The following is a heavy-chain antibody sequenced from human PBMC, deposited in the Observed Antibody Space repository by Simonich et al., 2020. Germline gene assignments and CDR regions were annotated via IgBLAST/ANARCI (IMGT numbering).Heavy chain of an antibody. D-gene: IGHD1-26*01. CDR3: ARGIVGASGAFDI. J-gene: IGHJ3*02. V-gene: IGHV3-21*01. Sequence: EVQLVESGGGLVKPGGSLRLSCAASGFTFSSYSIKWVRQAPGKRLGWVSAISSSSKYIYYAESVKGRFTSARDNAKNSLYLQMNSLRAEDTAVYYCARGIVGASGAFDIWGQGTMVTVSS. CDR2: ISSSSKYI. CDR1: GFTFSSYS.